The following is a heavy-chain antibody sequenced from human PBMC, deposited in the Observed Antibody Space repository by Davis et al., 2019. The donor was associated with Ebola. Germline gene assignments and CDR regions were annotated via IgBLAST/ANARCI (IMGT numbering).Heavy chain of an antibody. V-gene: IGHV3-74*01. CDR1: GFGFSNYW. J-gene: IGHJ3*01. CDR3: AREMATTNDAFDV. D-gene: IGHD5-24*01. Sequence: PGGSLRLSCAASGFGFSNYWMHWVRQAPGKGLVWVSRISSDGSSTSYADSVKGRFTISRDNAKNMLYLQMNTLTLEDTAVYYCAREMATTNDAFDVWGQGTMVSVSS. CDR2: ISSDGSST.